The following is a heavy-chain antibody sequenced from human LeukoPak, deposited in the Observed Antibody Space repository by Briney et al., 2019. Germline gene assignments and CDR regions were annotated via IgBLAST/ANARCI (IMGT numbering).Heavy chain of an antibody. CDR2: ISSSGSTI. CDR1: GFIFSNYW. Sequence: GGSLRLSCVASGFIFSNYWMSWVRQVPGKGLEWVSYISSSGSTIYYADSVKGRFTISRDNAKNSLYLQMNSLRAEDTAVYYCARGTYYDILTGYYPYYYYYMDVWGKGTTVTISS. D-gene: IGHD3-9*01. J-gene: IGHJ6*03. CDR3: ARGTYYDILTGYYPYYYYYMDV. V-gene: IGHV3-48*04.